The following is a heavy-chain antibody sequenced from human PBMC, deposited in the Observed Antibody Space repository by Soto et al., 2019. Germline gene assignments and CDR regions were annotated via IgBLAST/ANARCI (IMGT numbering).Heavy chain of an antibody. CDR3: ARDKGDLYYFDY. V-gene: IGHV3-33*01. D-gene: IGHD3-10*01. J-gene: IGHJ4*02. Sequence: VAVIWYDGSNKYYADSVKGRFTISRDNSKNTLYLQMNSLRAEDTAVYYCARDKGDLYYFDYWGQGTLVTVSS. CDR2: IWYDGSNK.